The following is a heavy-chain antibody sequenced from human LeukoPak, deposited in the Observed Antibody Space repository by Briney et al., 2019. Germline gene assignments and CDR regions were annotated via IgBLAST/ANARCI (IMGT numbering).Heavy chain of an antibody. D-gene: IGHD5-12*01. CDR2: ISYDGSNK. V-gene: IGHV3-30-3*01. CDR1: GFTFSSYA. J-gene: IGHJ4*02. CDR3: AKDRSGYDRRLDY. Sequence: PGGSLRLSCAASGFTFSSYAMHWVRQAPGKGLEWVAVISYDGSNKYYADSVKGRFTISRDNSKNTLYLQMNSLRAEDTAVYYCAKDRSGYDRRLDYWGQGTLVTVSS.